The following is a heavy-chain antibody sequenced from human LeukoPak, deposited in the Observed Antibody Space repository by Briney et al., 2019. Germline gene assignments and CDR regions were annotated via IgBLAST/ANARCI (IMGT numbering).Heavy chain of an antibody. D-gene: IGHD5-18*01. Sequence: GGSLRLSCAASGFTFSSYWMHWVRQAPGKGLVWVSRINSDGSSTSYADSVEGRFTISRDNAKNTLYLQMNSLRAEDTAVYYCAREEGSTGGYSYEGYFDLWGRGTLVTVSS. V-gene: IGHV3-74*01. CDR2: INSDGSST. CDR1: GFTFSSYW. CDR3: AREEGSTGGYSYEGYFDL. J-gene: IGHJ2*01.